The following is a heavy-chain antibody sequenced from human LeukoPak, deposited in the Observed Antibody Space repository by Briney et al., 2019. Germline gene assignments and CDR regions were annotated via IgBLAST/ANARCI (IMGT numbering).Heavy chain of an antibody. CDR2: IYYSGST. CDR3: ARVSAPGGTRLFDY. J-gene: IGHJ4*02. D-gene: IGHD2-15*01. Sequence: SETLSLTCTVSGGSISSSSYYWGWMRQPPGKWLEWIGSIYYSGSTYYNTSLKSRVTISVDTSKNQCSLALSSVTSVATAVYYCARVSAPGGTRLFDYWGQGTLVTVSS. V-gene: IGHV4-39*07. CDR1: GGSISSSSYY.